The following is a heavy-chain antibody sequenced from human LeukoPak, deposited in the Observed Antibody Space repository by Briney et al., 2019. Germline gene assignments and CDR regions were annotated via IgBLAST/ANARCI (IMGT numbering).Heavy chain of an antibody. V-gene: IGHV3-20*04. Sequence: GGSLRLSCAASGFTFDDYGMSWVRHAPGKGLEWVSGINWDGGSTGYADSVKGRFTISRDNAKNSLYLQMNSLRAEGTALYYCARAGRYCSSTSCRGNYYGSGSYPWFDPWGQGTLVTVSS. CDR1: GFTFDDYG. CDR3: ARAGRYCSSTSCRGNYYGSGSYPWFDP. CDR2: INWDGGST. J-gene: IGHJ5*02. D-gene: IGHD2-2*01.